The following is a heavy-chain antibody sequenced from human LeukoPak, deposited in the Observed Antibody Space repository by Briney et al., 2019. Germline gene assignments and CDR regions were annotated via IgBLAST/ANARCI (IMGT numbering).Heavy chain of an antibody. CDR2: MNPNSGNT. Sequence: GASAKVSCKASGYTFTSYDINWVRQATGQGLEWMGWMNPNSGNTGYAQKFQGRVTMTRNTSISTAYMELSSLRSEDTAVYYCARGEIGVAVAARWGQGTLVTVSS. V-gene: IGHV1-8*01. CDR1: GYTFTSYD. J-gene: IGHJ1*01. CDR3: ARGEIGVAVAAR. D-gene: IGHD6-19*01.